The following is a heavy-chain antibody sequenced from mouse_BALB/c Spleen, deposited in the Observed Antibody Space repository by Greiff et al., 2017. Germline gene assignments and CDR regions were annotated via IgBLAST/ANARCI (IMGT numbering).Heavy chain of an antibody. Sequence: VQLKQSGAELVKPGASVKLSCTASGFNIKDTYMHWVKQRPEQGLEWIGRIDPANGNTKYDPKFQGKATITADTSSNTAYLQLSSLTSEDTAVYYCARWGLRLRAMDYWGQGTSVTVSS. CDR2: IDPANGNT. V-gene: IGHV14-3*02. CDR1: GFNIKDTY. J-gene: IGHJ4*01. CDR3: ARWGLRLRAMDY. D-gene: IGHD1-2*01.